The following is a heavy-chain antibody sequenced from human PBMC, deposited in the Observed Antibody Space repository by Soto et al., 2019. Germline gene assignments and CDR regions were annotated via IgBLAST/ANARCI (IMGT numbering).Heavy chain of an antibody. CDR1: GGIFTNNA. Sequence: QVQVVQSGAEVKKPGSSVKVSCKVSGGIFTNNAISWVRQAPGQGLEWLGGVIPLFDTAYYAQIFRGRLRISADGATTTAYMELSGLTSADTAVYFGANGGHNDGYNFYHGMDVWGQGTTVTVS. CDR3: ANGGHNDGYNFYHGMDV. J-gene: IGHJ6*02. CDR2: VIPLFDTA. D-gene: IGHD5-18*01. V-gene: IGHV1-69*01.